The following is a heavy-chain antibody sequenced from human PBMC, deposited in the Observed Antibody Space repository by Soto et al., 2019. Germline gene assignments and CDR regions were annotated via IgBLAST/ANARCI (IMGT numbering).Heavy chain of an antibody. CDR1: GLTFSSYA. J-gene: IGHJ4*02. D-gene: IGHD3-3*01. CDR2: ISNSGRST. CDR3: AKDALAYYDFWS. Sequence: PGGSLRLSCAAFGLTFSSYAMSWVRQAPGKGLEWVSHISNSGRSTKYADSVKGRFTISRDNSKNTLYLQMNSLRAEDTAIYYCAKDALAYYDFWSWGQGTLVTVSS. V-gene: IGHV3-23*01.